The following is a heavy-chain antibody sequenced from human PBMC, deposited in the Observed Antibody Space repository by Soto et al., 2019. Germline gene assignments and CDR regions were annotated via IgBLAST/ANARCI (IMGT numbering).Heavy chain of an antibody. V-gene: IGHV3-53*01. CDR1: GFTVSINY. CDR2: IYSGGST. Sequence: GSLRLSCAASGFTVSINYMTWVRQAPGKGLEWVAVIYSGGSTYYADSVKGRFTISRDNSKNTLFLQMNSLRAEDTAVYYCARFAVALLPYYFDYWGQGTLVTVSS. J-gene: IGHJ4*02. CDR3: ARFAVALLPYYFDY. D-gene: IGHD6-19*01.